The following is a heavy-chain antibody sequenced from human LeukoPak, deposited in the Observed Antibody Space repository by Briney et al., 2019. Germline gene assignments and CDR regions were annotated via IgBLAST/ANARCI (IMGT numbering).Heavy chain of an antibody. CDR2: ISSSSTI. D-gene: IGHD5-24*01. J-gene: IGHJ4*02. Sequence: PGGSLRLSCAASGFTFSSYSMNWVRQAPGKGLEWVSYISSSSTIYYADSVKGRFTISRDNAKNSLYLQMNSLRAEDTAVYYCARRDGSYWGQGTLVTVSS. CDR3: ARRDGSY. CDR1: GFTFSSYS. V-gene: IGHV3-48*01.